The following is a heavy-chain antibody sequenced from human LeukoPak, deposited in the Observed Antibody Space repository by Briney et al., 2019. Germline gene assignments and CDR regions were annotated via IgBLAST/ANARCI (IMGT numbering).Heavy chain of an antibody. CDR1: GGSISSYY. D-gene: IGHD3-22*01. Sequence: SETLSLTCTVSGGSISSYYWSWIRQPPGKGLEWIGYIYYSGSTNYNPSLKSRVTISVDTSKNQFSLKLSSVTAADTAEYYCARLDTHYYDSSGYYYGYFDYWGQGTLVTVSS. J-gene: IGHJ4*02. CDR3: ARLDTHYYDSSGYYYGYFDY. CDR2: IYYSGST. V-gene: IGHV4-59*08.